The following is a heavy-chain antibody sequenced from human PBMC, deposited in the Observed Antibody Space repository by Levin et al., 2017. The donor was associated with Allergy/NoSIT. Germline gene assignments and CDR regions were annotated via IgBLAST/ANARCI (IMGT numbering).Heavy chain of an antibody. CDR3: ARAVGPYDY. CDR2: IWNDGSNK. J-gene: IGHJ4*02. V-gene: IGHV3-33*01. D-gene: IGHD1-26*01. CDR1: GFDFSTYG. Sequence: PGESLKISCAASGFDFSTYGMHWVRQAPGKGLDWVAVIWNDGSNKYYANSVKGRFTISRDNSKNTLYLQMNSLRAEDTAIYFCARAVGPYDYWGQGTLVTVSS.